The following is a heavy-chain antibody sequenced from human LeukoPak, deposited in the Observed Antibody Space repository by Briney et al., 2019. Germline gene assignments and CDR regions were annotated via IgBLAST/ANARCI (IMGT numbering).Heavy chain of an antibody. V-gene: IGHV3-30*18. D-gene: IGHD3-22*01. J-gene: IGHJ4*02. CDR3: AKDRYYHDSSGSIYFDY. Sequence: GRSLRLSCAASGFTFSSYGMHWVRQAPGKGLEWVAVISYDGSNKYYADSVKGRFTISRDNSKNTLYLQMNSLRAEDTAVYYCAKDRYYHDSSGSIYFDYWGQGTLVTVSS. CDR1: GFTFSSYG. CDR2: ISYDGSNK.